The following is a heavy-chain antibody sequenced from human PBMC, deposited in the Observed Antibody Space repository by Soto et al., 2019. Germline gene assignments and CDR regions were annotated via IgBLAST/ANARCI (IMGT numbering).Heavy chain of an antibody. CDR2: ILSKAGNYAT. Sequence: EVQLVESGGGLVQPGGSLKLSCAASGFIFSGSAVHWVSQASGKGLEWVGRILSKAGNYATAYPESMKGRFTISRDDSENTAFLEMNSLKTEDTAVYYCIRVGSPYYYDYWGQGTLVAVSS. CDR3: IRVGSPYYYDY. J-gene: IGHJ4*02. CDR1: GFIFSGSA. V-gene: IGHV3-73*01.